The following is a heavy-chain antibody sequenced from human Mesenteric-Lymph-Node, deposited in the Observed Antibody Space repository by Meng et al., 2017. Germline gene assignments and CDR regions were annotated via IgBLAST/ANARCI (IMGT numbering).Heavy chain of an antibody. V-gene: IGHV1-46*01. CDR2: INPSGGST. D-gene: IGHD6-13*01. Sequence: ASVKVSCKASGYTFTSYYMHWVRQAPGQGLEWMGIINPSGGSTSYAQKFQGRVTMTTDTSTSTAYMELRSLRSEDTAVYYCASPLSMAAAGTQGLIYAFDIWGQGTMVTVSS. J-gene: IGHJ3*02. CDR3: ASPLSMAAAGTQGLIYAFDI. CDR1: GYTFTSYY.